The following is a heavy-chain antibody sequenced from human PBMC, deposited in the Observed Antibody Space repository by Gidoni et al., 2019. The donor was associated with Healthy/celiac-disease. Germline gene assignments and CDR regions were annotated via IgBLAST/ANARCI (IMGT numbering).Heavy chain of an antibody. D-gene: IGHD1-1*01. CDR3: ARDGGGTTLRYYYGMDV. J-gene: IGHJ6*02. Sequence: EVQLAESGGGLVQPGGSLRLSCAASGFTFSRSSVNWVRQAPGKGLEWLSYISSSSSTINYADSVKGRLTISRDNAKNSLYLQMNSLRDEDTAVYYCARDGGGTTLRYYYGMDVWGQGTTVTVSS. V-gene: IGHV3-48*02. CDR2: ISSSSSTI. CDR1: GFTFSRSS.